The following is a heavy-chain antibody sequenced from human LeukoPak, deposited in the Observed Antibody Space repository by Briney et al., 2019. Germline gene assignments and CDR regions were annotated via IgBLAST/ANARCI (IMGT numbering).Heavy chain of an antibody. CDR1: GYSFTSYW. J-gene: IGHJ4*02. CDR2: IYPGDSDT. D-gene: IGHD2-15*01. Sequence: GESLKISCKGSGYSFTSYWIGWVRQMPGKGLEWMGIIYPGDSDTRYSPSFQGQVTISADESIITAFLQWGTVKASYTAMCYGGRLWGYSRHFDYWGQGTLVTVSS. CDR3: GRLWGYSRHFDY. V-gene: IGHV5-51*01.